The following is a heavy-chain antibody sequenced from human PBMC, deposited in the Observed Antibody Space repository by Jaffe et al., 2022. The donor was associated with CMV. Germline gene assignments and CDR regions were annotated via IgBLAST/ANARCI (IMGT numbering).Heavy chain of an antibody. CDR3: AKTPEVPPGTTSSRAPLDY. CDR2: ISGSGGST. V-gene: IGHV3-23*01. D-gene: IGHD1-7*01. Sequence: EVQLLESGGGLVQPGGSLRLSCAASGFTFSSYAMSWVRQAPGKGLEWVSAISGSGGSTYYADSVKGRFTISRDNSKNTLYLQMNSLRAEDTAVYYCAKTPEVPPGTTSSRAPLDYWGQGTLVTVSS. CDR1: GFTFSSYA. J-gene: IGHJ4*02.